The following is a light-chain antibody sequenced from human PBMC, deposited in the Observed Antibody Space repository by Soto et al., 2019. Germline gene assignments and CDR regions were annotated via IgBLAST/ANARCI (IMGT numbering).Light chain of an antibody. CDR2: EVN. CDR1: SSDVGGYIY. Sequence: QAVVTQPASVSGSPGQSITISCTGTSSDVGGYIYVSWYQHHPGKAPKLMIYEVNNRPSGVSNRFSGSKSGNTASLTISGLQAEDEADYYCSSYTSSSALVFGGGTKLTVL. V-gene: IGLV2-14*01. CDR3: SSYTSSSALV. J-gene: IGLJ3*02.